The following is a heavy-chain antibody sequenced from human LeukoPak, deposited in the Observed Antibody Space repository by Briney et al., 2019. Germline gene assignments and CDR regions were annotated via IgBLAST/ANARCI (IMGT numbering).Heavy chain of an antibody. J-gene: IGHJ5*02. D-gene: IGHD2-15*01. CDR3: ARGSAAPGGMRFDP. V-gene: IGHV4-61*02. CDR2: IYTSGST. CDR1: GGSISSGSYY. Sequence: SETLSLTCTVSGGSISSGSYYWSWIRQPAGKGLEWIGRIYTSGSTNYNPSLKGRVTISVDTSKNQFSLKLSSVTAADTAVYYCARGSAAPGGMRFDPWGQGTLVTVSS.